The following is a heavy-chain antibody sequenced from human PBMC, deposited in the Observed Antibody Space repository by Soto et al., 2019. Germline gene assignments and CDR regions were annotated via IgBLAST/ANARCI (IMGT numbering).Heavy chain of an antibody. CDR2: IYYSGST. Sequence: SETLSLTCTVSGGSISSSSYYWGWIRQPPGTGLEWIGSIYYSGSTYYNPSLKSRVTISVDTSKNQFSLKLSSVTAADTALYYCARTTVVTQYYYYYYGMDVWGQGTTVTVSS. J-gene: IGHJ6*02. CDR3: ARTTVVTQYYYYYYGMDV. V-gene: IGHV4-39*01. CDR1: GGSISSSSYY. D-gene: IGHD4-17*01.